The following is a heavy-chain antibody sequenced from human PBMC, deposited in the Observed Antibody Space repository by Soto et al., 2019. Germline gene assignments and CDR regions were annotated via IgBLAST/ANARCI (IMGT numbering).Heavy chain of an antibody. V-gene: IGHV4-31*03. J-gene: IGHJ6*02. D-gene: IGHD3-3*01. CDR1: GGSISSGGYY. Sequence: SETLSLTCTVSGGSISSGGYYWSWIRQHPGKGLEWIGEINHSGSTNYNPSLKSRVTISVDTSKNQFSLKLSSVTAADTAVYYCARGRRTIFGVVIIGPYGMDVWGQGTTVTVSS. CDR3: ARGRRTIFGVVIIGPYGMDV. CDR2: INHSGST.